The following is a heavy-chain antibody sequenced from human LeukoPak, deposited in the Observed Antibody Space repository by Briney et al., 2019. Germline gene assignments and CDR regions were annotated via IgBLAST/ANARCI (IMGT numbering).Heavy chain of an antibody. J-gene: IGHJ5*02. Sequence: GASVKVSCKASGYTFTSYGISWVRQAPGQGLEWMGWISAYNGNTNYAQKLQGRVTMTTDTSTSTAYMELRSLRSDDTAVYYCARGSSSWLALGGGFDPWGQGTLVTVSS. D-gene: IGHD6-13*01. CDR2: ISAYNGNT. V-gene: IGHV1-18*01. CDR3: ARGSSSWLALGGGFDP. CDR1: GYTFTSYG.